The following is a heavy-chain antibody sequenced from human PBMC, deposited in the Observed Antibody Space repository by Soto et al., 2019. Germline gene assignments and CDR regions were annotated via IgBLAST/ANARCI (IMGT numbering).Heavy chain of an antibody. CDR2: IWHDGSNK. CDR1: GFTFSSYG. J-gene: IGHJ4*02. CDR3: AALDYGDYGYFDY. V-gene: IGHV3-33*01. Sequence: GGSLRLSCAASGFTFSSYGMHWVRQAPGKGLEWVAVIWHDGSNKYYADSVKGRFTISRDNSKNTLYLQMNSLRAEDTAVYYCAALDYGDYGYFDYWGQGTLVTVSS. D-gene: IGHD4-17*01.